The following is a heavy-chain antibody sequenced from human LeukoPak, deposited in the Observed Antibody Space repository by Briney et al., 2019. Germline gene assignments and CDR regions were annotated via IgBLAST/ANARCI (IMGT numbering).Heavy chain of an antibody. V-gene: IGHV4-38-2*02. CDR1: GYSINSVYY. D-gene: IGHD5-18*01. Sequence: SETLSLTCTVSGYSINSVYYWGWIRQPPEKGLEWIGSIHHSGTTYYNPSLKSRVTMSMDTSRNQFSLKLTSVTAADTAVYYCARPLTRGYAYGRSDFDSWGQGTLVTVSS. CDR2: IHHSGTT. J-gene: IGHJ4*02. CDR3: ARPLTRGYAYGRSDFDS.